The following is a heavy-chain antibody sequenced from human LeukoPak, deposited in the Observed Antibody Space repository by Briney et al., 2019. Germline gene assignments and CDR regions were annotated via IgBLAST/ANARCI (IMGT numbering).Heavy chain of an antibody. Sequence: GGSLRLSCAASGFTFSGYGMNWVRRAPGKGLEWVSYISSSSSTIYYAASVKGRLTISRDNAKNSLYLQMNSLRAEDTAVYYCARDHSPSGSYYYYYYMDVWGKGTTVTVSS. D-gene: IGHD1-26*01. J-gene: IGHJ6*03. CDR3: ARDHSPSGSYYYYYYMDV. CDR2: ISSSSSTI. CDR1: GFTFSGYG. V-gene: IGHV3-48*04.